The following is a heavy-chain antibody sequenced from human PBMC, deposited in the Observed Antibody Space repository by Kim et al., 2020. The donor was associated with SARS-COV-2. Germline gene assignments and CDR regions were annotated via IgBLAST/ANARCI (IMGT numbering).Heavy chain of an antibody. CDR3: ARYDDYGDYGPFGGFDV. CDR2: LTGSGSGA. D-gene: IGHD4-17*01. J-gene: IGHJ3*01. CDR1: GFTLSTYA. V-gene: IGHV3-23*01. Sequence: GGSLRLSCAASGFTLSTYAMSWVRQAPGKGLQWVSGLTGSGSGAYYADSVKGRFTISRDSSKNTLYMEMDSLGAEDTAIYYCARYDDYGDYGPFGGFDVWGQGIMLTVSS.